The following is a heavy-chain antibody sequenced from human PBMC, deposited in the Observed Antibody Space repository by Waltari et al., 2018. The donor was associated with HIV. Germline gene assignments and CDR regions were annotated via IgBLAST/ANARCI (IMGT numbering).Heavy chain of an antibody. Sequence: QTLLVQSASQLRAPGASVVLSCKASGARFTNYFLYCLRQGPGQGLERMGRINPDTGDTTYSQAFHGRVTMTRDTPSASTYMELTRLTAADTATYFCARGEDVSLTHLPPGFRLEVWGKGSLVSVSS. CDR2: INPDTGDT. J-gene: IGHJ4*02. CDR1: GARFTNYF. D-gene: IGHD3-16*01. V-gene: IGHV1-2*06. CDR3: ARGEDVSLTHLPPGFRLEV.